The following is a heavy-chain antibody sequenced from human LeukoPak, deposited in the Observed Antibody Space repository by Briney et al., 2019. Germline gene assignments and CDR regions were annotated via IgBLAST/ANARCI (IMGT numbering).Heavy chain of an antibody. J-gene: IGHJ4*02. V-gene: IGHV5-51*01. CDR2: IYPGDSDT. CDR3: ASSQSGYYSSFDY. CDR1: GYSFTSYW. Sequence: GESLKISGKGSGYSFTSYWIGWVRQMPGKGLEWMGIIYPGDSDTRYSPSFQGQVTISADKSISTAYLQWSSLKASDTAMYYCASSQSGYYSSFDYWGQGTLVTVSS. D-gene: IGHD3-3*01.